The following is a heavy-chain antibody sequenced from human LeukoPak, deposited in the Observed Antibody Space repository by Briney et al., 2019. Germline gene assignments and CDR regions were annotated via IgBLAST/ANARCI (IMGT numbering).Heavy chain of an antibody. CDR1: GGSISSYY. CDR3: ARHFRTYYYGSGSYNWFDP. V-gene: IGHV4-59*08. CDR2: IYNSGST. D-gene: IGHD3-10*01. Sequence: SETLSLTCTVSGGSISSYYWSWIRQPPGKGLEWIGYIYNSGSTNYNPSLKSRVTISVDTSKNQFSLKLSSVTAADTAVYYCARHFRTYYYGSGSYNWFDPWGQGTLVTVSS. J-gene: IGHJ5*02.